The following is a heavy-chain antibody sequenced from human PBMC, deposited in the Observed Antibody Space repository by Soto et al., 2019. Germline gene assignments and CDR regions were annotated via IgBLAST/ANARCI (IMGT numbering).Heavy chain of an antibody. V-gene: IGHV1-2*04. CDR1: GYTFTGYY. J-gene: IGHJ4*02. CDR3: ARNGKDDYGMVAPFDY. Sequence: QVQLVQSGAEVKKPGASVKVSCKASGYTFTGYYMHWVRQAPGQGLEWMGWINPNSGGTNYAQKFQGWVTMTRDTSISTAYMELSRLRSDDTAVYYCARNGKDDYGMVAPFDYWGQGTLVTVSS. CDR2: INPNSGGT. D-gene: IGHD4-17*01.